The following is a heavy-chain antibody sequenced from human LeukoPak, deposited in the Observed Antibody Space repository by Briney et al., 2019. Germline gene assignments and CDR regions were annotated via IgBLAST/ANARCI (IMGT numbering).Heavy chain of an antibody. J-gene: IGHJ4*02. V-gene: IGHV4-39*01. Sequence: SETLSLTCTVSGGSISSSSYYWGWIRQPPGKGLEWIGSIYYSGSTYFNPSLKSRVTISVDTSKNQFSLKLSSVTAAGTAVYYCARGIAARLDYWGQGTLVTVSS. CDR3: ARGIAARLDY. CDR1: GGSISSSSYY. CDR2: IYYSGST. D-gene: IGHD6-6*01.